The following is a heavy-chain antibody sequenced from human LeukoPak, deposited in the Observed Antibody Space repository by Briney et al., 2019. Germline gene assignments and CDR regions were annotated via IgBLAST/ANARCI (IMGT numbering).Heavy chain of an antibody. J-gene: IGHJ6*03. D-gene: IGHD3-9*01. CDR1: GFTFSSYG. Sequence: GGSLRLSCAASGFTFSSYGMHWVRQAPGKGLEWVAFIRYDGSNKYYADSVKGRFTISRDNSKNTLYLQMNSLRAEDTAVYYCARDYYDILTGYYYYYMDVWGKGTTVTISS. CDR3: ARDYYDILTGYYYYYMDV. CDR2: IRYDGSNK. V-gene: IGHV3-30*02.